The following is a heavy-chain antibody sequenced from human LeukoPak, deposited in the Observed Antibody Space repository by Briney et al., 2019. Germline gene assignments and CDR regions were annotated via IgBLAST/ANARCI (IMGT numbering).Heavy chain of an antibody. J-gene: IGHJ6*02. V-gene: IGHV3-9*01. Sequence: GGSLRLSCVVSGFRFDDYGMHWVRHAPRKGLEWGSGISWSGTTTGYADSVKGRFTISRDSAKNSLYLQMDSLRVEDTALYYCAKDESTGGFAPGYFYGMGVWGQGTTVTVSS. D-gene: IGHD3-16*01. CDR3: AKDESTGGFAPGYFYGMGV. CDR1: GFRFDDYG. CDR2: ISWSGTTT.